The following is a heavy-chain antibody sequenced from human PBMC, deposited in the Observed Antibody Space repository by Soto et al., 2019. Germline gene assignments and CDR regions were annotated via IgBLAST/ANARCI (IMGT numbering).Heavy chain of an antibody. D-gene: IGHD4-4*01. Sequence: QVQLVESGGGVVQPGRSLRLSCAASGFTFSSYAMHWVRQAPGKGLEWVAVISYDGSNKYYADSVKGRFTISRDNSKNTLYLQMNSQRAEDTAVYYCARGQVDGYSIFQHWGQGTLVTVSS. V-gene: IGHV3-30-3*01. CDR2: ISYDGSNK. CDR1: GFTFSSYA. J-gene: IGHJ1*01. CDR3: ARGQVDGYSIFQH.